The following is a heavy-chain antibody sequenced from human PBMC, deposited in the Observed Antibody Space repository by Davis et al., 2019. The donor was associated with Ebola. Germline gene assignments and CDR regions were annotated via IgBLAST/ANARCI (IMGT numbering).Heavy chain of an antibody. V-gene: IGHV3-7*03. CDR1: GFTFSSYW. D-gene: IGHD2-15*01. CDR2: IKQDGSEK. Sequence: PGGSLRLSCAASGFTFSSYWMSWVRQAPGKGLEWVANIKQDGSEKYYVDSVKGRFTISRDNAKNSLYLQMNSLRAEDTAVYYCARGLYCSGGSCYSGLDYWGQGTLVTVSS. CDR3: ARGLYCSGGSCYSGLDY. J-gene: IGHJ4*02.